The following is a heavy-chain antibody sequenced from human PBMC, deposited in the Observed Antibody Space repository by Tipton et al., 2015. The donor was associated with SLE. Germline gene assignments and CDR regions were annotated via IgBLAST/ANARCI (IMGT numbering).Heavy chain of an antibody. CDR1: GFTFSDAY. J-gene: IGHJ4*02. V-gene: IGHV3-15*01. CDR3: FTEDPLEMFDPDY. D-gene: IGHD1-1*01. Sequence: QLVQSGGGLVKPGGSLRLSCAASGFTFSDAYMSWARQAPGKGLDWIGRIKRKTDGGTTDYAVDVKGRFTISRDDSRNTLYLQMNSLKTEDTAVYYCFTEDPLEMFDPDYWGQGTLVTVSS. CDR2: IKRKTDGGTT.